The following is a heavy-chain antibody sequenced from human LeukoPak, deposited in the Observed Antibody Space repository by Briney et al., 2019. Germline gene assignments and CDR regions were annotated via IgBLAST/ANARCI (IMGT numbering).Heavy chain of an antibody. CDR1: GYSISNTYY. CDR3: ARQSYDSGSLYYTY. Sequence: SETLSLTCAVSGYSISNTYYWGWIRQPPGKGLEWLGGIHHSGNTYYNPSLKGRVPISVDTSTKQFSLKLSSVTAADTAVYYCARQSYDSGSLYYTYWGQGTLVTVSS. V-gene: IGHV4-38-2*01. CDR2: IHHSGNT. D-gene: IGHD3-10*01. J-gene: IGHJ4*02.